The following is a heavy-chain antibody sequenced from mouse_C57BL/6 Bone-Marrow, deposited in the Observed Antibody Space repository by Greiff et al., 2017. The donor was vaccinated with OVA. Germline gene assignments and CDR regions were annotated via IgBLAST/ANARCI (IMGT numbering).Heavy chain of an antibody. D-gene: IGHD4-1*02. CDR2: ISSGGSYT. V-gene: IGHV5-6*01. Sequence: EVQLQQSGGDLVKPGGSLKLSCAASGFTFSSYGMSWVRQTPDKRLEWVATISSGGSYTYYPDSVKGRFTISRDNAKNTLYLQMSSLKSEDTAMYYCARSTGTDYWGQGTTLTVSS. CDR3: ARSTGTDY. J-gene: IGHJ2*01. CDR1: GFTFSSYG.